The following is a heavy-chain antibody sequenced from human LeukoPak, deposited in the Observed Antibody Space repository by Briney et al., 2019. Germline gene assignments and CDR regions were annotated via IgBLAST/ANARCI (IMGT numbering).Heavy chain of an antibody. CDR3: TAGIAVDHYYYYYMDV. J-gene: IGHJ6*03. CDR2: IRSKANSYAT. Sequence: GGSLRLSCAASGFTFSGSAMHWVRQASGKGLEWVGRIRSKANSYATAYAASVKGRFTISRDDSKNTAYLQMNSLKTEGTAVYYCTAGIAVDHYYYYYMDVWGKGTTVTVSS. D-gene: IGHD6-19*01. V-gene: IGHV3-73*01. CDR1: GFTFSGSA.